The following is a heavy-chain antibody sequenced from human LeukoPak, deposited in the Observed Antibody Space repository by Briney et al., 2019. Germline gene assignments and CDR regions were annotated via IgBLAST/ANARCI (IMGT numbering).Heavy chain of an antibody. V-gene: IGHV3-74*01. D-gene: IGHD3-22*01. CDR2: INSDGSST. Sequence: GGSLRLSCAASGFTFSSYLMHWVRQAPGKGLVWVSRINSDGSSTSYADSVKGRFTISRDNAKNTLYLQMNSLRAEDTAVYYCTREKDYYDSSGYYRDAFDIWGLGTKVTASS. CDR1: GFTFSSYL. J-gene: IGHJ3*02. CDR3: TREKDYYDSSGYYRDAFDI.